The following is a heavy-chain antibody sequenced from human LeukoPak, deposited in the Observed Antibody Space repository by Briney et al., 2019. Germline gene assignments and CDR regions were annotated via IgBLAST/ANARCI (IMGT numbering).Heavy chain of an antibody. V-gene: IGHV1-69*04. CDR1: GGTFSSYA. Sequence: ASVKVSCKASGGTFSSYAISWVRQAPGQGLEWMGRIIPILGIANYAQKFQGRVTITADKSTSTAYMELSSLRSEDTAVYYCARPLSPTLQWAGDRAFDYWGQGTLVTVSS. CDR3: ARPLSPTLQWAGDRAFDY. J-gene: IGHJ4*02. CDR2: IIPILGIA. D-gene: IGHD2-21*01.